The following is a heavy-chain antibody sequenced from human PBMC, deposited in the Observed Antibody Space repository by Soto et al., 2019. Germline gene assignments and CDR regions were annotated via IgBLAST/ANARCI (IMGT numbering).Heavy chain of an antibody. CDR1: GGTFGSYA. J-gene: IGHJ3*01. Sequence: GYSLQVSCKASGGTFGSYAISWVRQAPGQGLEWMGGIVPQFRSSNYAQKFQGRVTITADKPTNTAYMELSRLRSEDTAVYDCAKGASGSGGDNDTANYEVMAFWRQGAMVTVS. V-gene: IGHV1-69*06. CDR2: IVPQFRSS. CDR3: AKGASGSGGDNDTANYEVMAF. D-gene: IGHD3-3*01.